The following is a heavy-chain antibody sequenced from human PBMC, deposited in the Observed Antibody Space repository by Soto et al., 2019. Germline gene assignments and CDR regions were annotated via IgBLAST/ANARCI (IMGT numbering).Heavy chain of an antibody. J-gene: IGHJ3*02. V-gene: IGHV1-24*01. Sequence: ASVKVSCKVSGYTLTELSMHWVRQAPGKGLEWMGGFDPEDGETIYAQKFQGRVTMTEDTSTDTAYMELSSLRSEDTAVYSCATRVGATDAFDIWGQGTMVTVSS. CDR2: FDPEDGET. CDR1: GYTLTELS. D-gene: IGHD1-26*01. CDR3: ATRVGATDAFDI.